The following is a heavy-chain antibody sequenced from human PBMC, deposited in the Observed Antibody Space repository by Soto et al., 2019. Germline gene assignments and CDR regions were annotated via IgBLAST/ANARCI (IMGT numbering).Heavy chain of an antibody. CDR3: AIQYSGYDGANPIYSYHGMDV. J-gene: IGHJ6*04. CDR1: GFTFSSYG. Sequence: GGSLRLSCAASGFTFSSYGMHWVRQAPGKGLEWVAVIWYDGSNKYYADSVKGRFTISRDNSKNTLYLQMNSLRAEDTAVYYWAIQYSGYDGANPIYSYHGMDVWGKGTTVTVSS. CDR2: IWYDGSNK. D-gene: IGHD5-12*01. V-gene: IGHV3-33*01.